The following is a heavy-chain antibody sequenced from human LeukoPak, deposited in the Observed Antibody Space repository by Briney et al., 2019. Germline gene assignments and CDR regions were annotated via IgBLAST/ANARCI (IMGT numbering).Heavy chain of an antibody. Sequence: PGGSLSLSCAVSGLTVSNTYMSWVRQAPGKGLEWVSDIYRGGNTYYADSVKGRFTISRDTSRNTLFLQMNTLSAEDTALYYCATRPGDGDAPYFVFWGQASQVSDCS. D-gene: IGHD4-17*01. CDR1: GLTVSNTY. V-gene: IGHV3-53*01. CDR3: ATRPGDGDAPYFVF. J-gene: IGHJ4*02. CDR2: IYRGGNT.